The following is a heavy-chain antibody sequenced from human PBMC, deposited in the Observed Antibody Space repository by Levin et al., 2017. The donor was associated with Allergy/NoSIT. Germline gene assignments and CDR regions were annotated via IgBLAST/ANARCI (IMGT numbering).Heavy chain of an antibody. Sequence: SETLSLTCTVSGGSISSGGYYWSWIRQHPGKGLEWIVYIYYSGSTYYNPSLKSRVTISVDTSKNQFSLKLSSVTAADTAVYYCARDRSYCSGGSCSGGRFDYWGQGTLVTVSS. CDR2: IYYSGST. V-gene: IGHV4-31*03. J-gene: IGHJ4*02. CDR1: GGSISSGGYY. CDR3: ARDRSYCSGGSCSGGRFDY. D-gene: IGHD2-15*01.